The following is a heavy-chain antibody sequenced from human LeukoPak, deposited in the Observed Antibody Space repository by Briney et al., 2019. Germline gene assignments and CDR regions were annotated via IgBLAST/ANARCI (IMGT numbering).Heavy chain of an antibody. J-gene: IGHJ5*02. CDR2: IGSRGVTT. CDR1: GFSFSGYA. V-gene: IGHV3-23*01. Sequence: PRGSLRLSCAASGFSFSGYAMSWFRQAPGKGREGVSAIGSRGVTTNYADSVKGRFAISKDNSKSTLYLQMNSLRAEDSAIYYCARPGLTVAGTRWFDPWGQGALVTVSS. CDR3: ARPGLTVAGTRWFDP. D-gene: IGHD6-19*01.